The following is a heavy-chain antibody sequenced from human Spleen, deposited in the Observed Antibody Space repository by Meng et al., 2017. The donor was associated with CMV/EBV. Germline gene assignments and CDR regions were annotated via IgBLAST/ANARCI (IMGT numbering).Heavy chain of an antibody. V-gene: IGHV3-33*01. CDR2: IWYDGSNK. CDR1: GFTFSSYG. Sequence: GESLKISCAASGFTFSSYGMHWVRQAPGKGLEWVAVIWYDGSNKYYADSVKGRFTISRGSSKNTLYLQMNSLRAEDTAVYYCARDNWIYGGNPQYYYAGMDVWGQGTTVTVSS. D-gene: IGHD4-23*01. CDR3: ARDNWIYGGNPQYYYAGMDV. J-gene: IGHJ6*02.